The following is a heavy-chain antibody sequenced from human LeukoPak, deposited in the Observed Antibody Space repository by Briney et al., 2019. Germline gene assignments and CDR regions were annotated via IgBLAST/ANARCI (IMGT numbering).Heavy chain of an antibody. Sequence: SETLSLTCAVYGGSFSGYYWSWIRQPPGKGLEWIGEINHSGSTNYNPSLKSRVTISVDSSKNQFSLKLSSVTAADTAVYYCAREKGREMATIYFDYWGQGTLVTVSS. V-gene: IGHV4-34*01. CDR2: INHSGST. CDR1: GGSFSGYY. CDR3: AREKGREMATIYFDY. J-gene: IGHJ4*02. D-gene: IGHD5-24*01.